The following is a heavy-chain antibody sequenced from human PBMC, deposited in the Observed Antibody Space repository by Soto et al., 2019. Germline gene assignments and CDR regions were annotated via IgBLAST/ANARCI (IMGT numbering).Heavy chain of an antibody. V-gene: IGHV3-23*01. J-gene: IGHJ4*02. Sequence: EVQLLDSGGGLVQPGGSLRLSCAASGFTFSNYAMTWVRQGPGKGLEWVSGISGSGGRSYYADSVKGRFTISRDNSKSTLYLELNSLRAEDTAVYYGAKAYFVWSSEQPYYFDYWGQGNLVTVSS. D-gene: IGHD3-16*01. CDR2: ISGSGGRS. CDR1: GFTFSNYA. CDR3: AKAYFVWSSEQPYYFDY.